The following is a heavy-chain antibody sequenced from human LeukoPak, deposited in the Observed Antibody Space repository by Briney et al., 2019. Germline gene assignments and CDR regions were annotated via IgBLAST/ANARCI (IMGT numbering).Heavy chain of an antibody. CDR2: IDPNSGGT. V-gene: IGHV1-2*02. D-gene: IGHD3-22*01. CDR3: ARELNYDSSGYYFDY. J-gene: IGHJ4*02. CDR1: GYTFTGYY. Sequence: ASVKVSCKASGYTFTGYYMHWVRQAPGQGLEWMGWIDPNSGGTNYAQKFQGRVTMTRDTSISTAYMELSRLRSDDTAVYYCARELNYDSSGYYFDYWGQGTLVTVSS.